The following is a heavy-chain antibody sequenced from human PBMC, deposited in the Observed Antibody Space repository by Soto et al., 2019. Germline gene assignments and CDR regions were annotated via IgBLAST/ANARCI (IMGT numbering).Heavy chain of an antibody. D-gene: IGHD3-3*01. CDR2: ISYDGSNK. Sequence: GGSLRLSCAASGFTFSSYAMHWVRQAPGKELEWVAVISYDGSNKYYAVSVKGRFTISRDNSKNTLYLQMNSLRAEHTAVYYCARETPRXGEWLLSPYYYYYGMDVWGQGTTVTVSS. CDR3: ARETPRXGEWLLSPYYYYYGMDV. CDR1: GFTFSSYA. J-gene: IGHJ6*02. V-gene: IGHV3-30-3*01.